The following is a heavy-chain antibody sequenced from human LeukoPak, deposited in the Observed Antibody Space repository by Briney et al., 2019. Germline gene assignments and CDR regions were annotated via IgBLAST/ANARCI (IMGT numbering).Heavy chain of an antibody. D-gene: IGHD1-26*01. CDR1: GFTFSSYA. CDR3: AKVVGATTRGYFDY. V-gene: IGHV3-23*01. CDR2: ISGGGGST. Sequence: GGSLRLSCAASGFTFSSYAMSWVRQAPEKGLEWVSTISGGGGSTYYADSVKGRFTISRDNSENTLYLQMSSLRAEDTAVYYCAKVVGATTRGYFDYWGQGTLVTVSS. J-gene: IGHJ4*02.